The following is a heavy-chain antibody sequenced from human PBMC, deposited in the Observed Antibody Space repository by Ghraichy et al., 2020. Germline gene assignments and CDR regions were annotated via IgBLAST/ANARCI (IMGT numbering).Heavy chain of an antibody. CDR3: ARGGLNSEQIVVVAAARGSCNYYPDYGMDV. CDR2: INHSGST. CDR1: GGSFSGYY. V-gene: IGHV4-34*01. Sequence: SQTLSLTCAVYGGSFSGYYWSWIRQPPGKGLEWIGEINHSGSTNYNPSLKSRVTISVDTSKKQFSLKLSSVTAADTAVYYCARGGLNSEQIVVVAAARGSCNYYPDYGMDVWGQGTTVTVSS. J-gene: IGHJ6*02. D-gene: IGHD2-2*01.